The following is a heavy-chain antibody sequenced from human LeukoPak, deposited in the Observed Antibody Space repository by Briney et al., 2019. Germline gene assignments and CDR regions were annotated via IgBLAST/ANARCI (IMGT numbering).Heavy chain of an antibody. CDR3: ARGYSSGWYSLDY. J-gene: IGHJ4*02. V-gene: IGHV4-34*01. CDR2: INHSGST. CDR1: GGSFSGYY. D-gene: IGHD6-19*01. Sequence: PSETLSLTCAVYGGSFSGYYWSWIRQPPGKGLEWIGEINHSGSTNYNPSLKSRVTISVDTSKNQFSLKLSSVTAADTAVYYCARGYSSGWYSLDYWGQGTLVTVSS.